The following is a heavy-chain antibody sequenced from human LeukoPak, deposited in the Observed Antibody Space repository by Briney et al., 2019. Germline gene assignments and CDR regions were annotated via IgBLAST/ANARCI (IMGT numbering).Heavy chain of an antibody. CDR2: ITYDGSSE. V-gene: IGHV3-30*03. D-gene: IGHD5-12*01. CDR1: GFTFSSYS. J-gene: IGHJ4*02. CDR3: ARERRGYSAETFDY. Sequence: GGSLRLSCAASGFTFSSYSMNWVRQAPGKGLEWVAIITYDGSSEYYADSVQGRFTISRDNSKNTLYLQMNSLRTEDTAVYYCARERRGYSAETFDYWGQGTLVTVSS.